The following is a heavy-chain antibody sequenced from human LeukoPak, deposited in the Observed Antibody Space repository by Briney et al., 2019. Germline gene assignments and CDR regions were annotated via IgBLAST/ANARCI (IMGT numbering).Heavy chain of an antibody. Sequence: PGRSLRLSCAASGFTFSSYWMSWVRQAPGQGLEWMGGIIPIFGTANYAQKFQGRVTITADKSTSTAYMELSSLRSEDTAVYYCARAGDGDYQFDPWGQGTLVTVSS. J-gene: IGHJ5*02. CDR2: IIPIFGTA. CDR3: ARAGDGDYQFDP. D-gene: IGHD4-17*01. CDR1: GFTFSSYW. V-gene: IGHV1-69*06.